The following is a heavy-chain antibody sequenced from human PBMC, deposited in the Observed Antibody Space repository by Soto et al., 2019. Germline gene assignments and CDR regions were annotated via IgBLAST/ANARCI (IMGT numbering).Heavy chain of an antibody. CDR2: INHSGST. J-gene: IGHJ5*02. D-gene: IGHD3-10*01. CDR3: ARGISITMVRGSHNWFDP. Sequence: SETLSLTCAVYGGSFRGYDWSWIRQPPGKGLEWIGEINHSGSTNYNPSLKSRVTISVDTSKNQFSLKLSSVTAADTAVYYCARGISITMVRGSHNWFDPWGQGTLVTVSS. V-gene: IGHV4-34*01. CDR1: GGSFRGYD.